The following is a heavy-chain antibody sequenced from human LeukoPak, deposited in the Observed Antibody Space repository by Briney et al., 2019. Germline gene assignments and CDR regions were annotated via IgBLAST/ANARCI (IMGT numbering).Heavy chain of an antibody. V-gene: IGHV4-61*05. Sequence: SETLSLTCTVSGGSISSSSYYWSWIRQPPGKGLEWIGYIYYSGSTNYDPSLKSRVTISVDTSKNQFSLKLNSVTAADTAVYYCARVGSGYSYGPLDYWGQGTLVTVSS. CDR2: IYYSGST. D-gene: IGHD5-18*01. CDR3: ARVGSGYSYGPLDY. CDR1: GGSISSSSYY. J-gene: IGHJ4*02.